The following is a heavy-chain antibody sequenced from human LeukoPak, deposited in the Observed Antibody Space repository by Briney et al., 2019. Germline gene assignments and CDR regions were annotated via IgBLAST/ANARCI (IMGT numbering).Heavy chain of an antibody. J-gene: IGHJ4*02. V-gene: IGHV3-21*01. CDR1: GFTFSSYS. Sequence: GGSLRLSCAASGFTFSSYSMNWVRQAPGKGLEWVSSISSSSSYIYYADSVKGRFTISRDNAKNSLYLQMNSLRAEDTAVYYCARGPYSSSWSGPRGPFDYWGQGTLVTVSS. CDR3: ARGPYSSSWSGPRGPFDY. CDR2: ISSSSSYI. D-gene: IGHD6-13*01.